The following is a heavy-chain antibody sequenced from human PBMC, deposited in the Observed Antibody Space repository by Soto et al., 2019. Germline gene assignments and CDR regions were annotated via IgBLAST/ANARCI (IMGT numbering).Heavy chain of an antibody. V-gene: IGHV4-59*01. Sequence: QVQLQESGPGLVKPSETLSLTCTVSGGSISSYYWSWIRQPPGKGLEWIGYIYYSGSTNYNPSLKSRVTLSVDTSKNPFSLKLSSVTAADTAVYYCARAKLRGYSYGYYYYMDVWGKGTTVPVSS. D-gene: IGHD5-18*01. CDR2: IYYSGST. CDR3: ARAKLRGYSYGYYYYMDV. J-gene: IGHJ6*03. CDR1: GGSISSYY.